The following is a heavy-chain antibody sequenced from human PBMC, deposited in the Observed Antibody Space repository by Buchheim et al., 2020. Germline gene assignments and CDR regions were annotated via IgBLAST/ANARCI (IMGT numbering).Heavy chain of an antibody. Sequence: QLQLQESGPGLVKPSETLSPTCTVSGGSISSSSYYWGWIRQPPGKGLEWIGYIYYSGSTYYNPSLKSRVTISVDTSKNQFSLKLSSVTAADTAVYYCARDRAHWNPQSPWFDPWGQGTL. V-gene: IGHV4-39*07. D-gene: IGHD1-1*01. CDR1: GGSISSSSYY. J-gene: IGHJ5*02. CDR2: IYYSGST. CDR3: ARDRAHWNPQSPWFDP.